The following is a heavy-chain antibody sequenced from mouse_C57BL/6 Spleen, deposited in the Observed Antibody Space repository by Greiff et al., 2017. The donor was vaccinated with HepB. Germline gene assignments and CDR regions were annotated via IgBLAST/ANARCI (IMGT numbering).Heavy chain of an antibody. J-gene: IGHJ2*01. CDR3: ARPDYGSDFDY. CDR1: GYTFTSYG. V-gene: IGHV1-81*01. CDR2: IYPRSGNT. D-gene: IGHD1-1*01. Sequence: VQLKESGAELARPGASVKLSCKASGYTFTSYGISWVKQRTGQGLEWIGEIYPRSGNTYYNEKFKGKATLTADKSSSTAYMELRSLTSEDSAVYFCARPDYGSDFDYWGQGTTLTVSS.